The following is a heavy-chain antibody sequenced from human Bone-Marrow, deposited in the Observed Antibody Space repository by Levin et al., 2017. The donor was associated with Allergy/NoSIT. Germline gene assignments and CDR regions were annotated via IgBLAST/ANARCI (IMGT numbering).Heavy chain of an antibody. Sequence: PGGSLRLSCAASGFRFTSYGMHWVRQAPGKGLDWVAVVWYDSSDKYYAESVEGRFTISRDNNKNTLYLQMDSLRAEDTALYYCARGVGIVPAVIDHWGQGTRVTVS. CDR1: GFRFTSYG. D-gene: IGHD2-2*02. J-gene: IGHJ4*02. V-gene: IGHV3-33*01. CDR3: ARGVGIVPAVIDH. CDR2: VWYDSSDK.